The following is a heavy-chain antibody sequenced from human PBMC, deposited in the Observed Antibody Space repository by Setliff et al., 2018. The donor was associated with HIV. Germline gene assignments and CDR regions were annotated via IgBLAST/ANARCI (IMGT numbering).Heavy chain of an antibody. D-gene: IGHD2-21*02. Sequence: PSETLSLTCTVSGGSMSGYFWTWIRQPAGKGLEWIGRILPSGATNYNPSLQSRLTMSVDTSNNQFSLKLSSVTAADTAVYYCARQTATGSSATFDCWGQGTLVTVSS. V-gene: IGHV4-4*07. J-gene: IGHJ4*02. CDR1: GGSMSGYF. CDR3: ARQTATGSSATFDC. CDR2: ILPSGAT.